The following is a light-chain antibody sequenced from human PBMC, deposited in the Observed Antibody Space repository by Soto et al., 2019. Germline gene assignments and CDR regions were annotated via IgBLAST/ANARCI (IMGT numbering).Light chain of an antibody. CDR3: QQYNSYPWT. J-gene: IGKJ1*01. Sequence: DIQMTPSPSTLSASVGDSVTITCRASQSISSWLAWYQQKPGKAPKLLIYDASSLESGVPSRFSGSGSGTEFTLTISSLQPDDFATYYCQQYNSYPWTFGQGTKVEIK. CDR2: DAS. CDR1: QSISSW. V-gene: IGKV1-5*01.